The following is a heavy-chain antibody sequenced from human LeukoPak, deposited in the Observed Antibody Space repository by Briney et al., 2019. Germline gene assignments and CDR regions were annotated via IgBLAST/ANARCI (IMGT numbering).Heavy chain of an antibody. Sequence: GGSLTLSCSASGFTVSSNYMSWVRHAPGKGLEWVSVIYSGGSTYYANSVKARFTISRDNSKNTLYLQMNSLRAEDTAVYYCARSSGLKRRFDYWGQGTLVTVSS. J-gene: IGHJ4*02. CDR3: ARSSGLKRRFDY. CDR2: IYSGGST. D-gene: IGHD3-22*01. V-gene: IGHV3-53*01. CDR1: GFTVSSNY.